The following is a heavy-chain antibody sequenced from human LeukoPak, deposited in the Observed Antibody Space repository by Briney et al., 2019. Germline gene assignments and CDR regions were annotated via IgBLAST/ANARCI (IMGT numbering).Heavy chain of an antibody. D-gene: IGHD3-22*01. J-gene: IGHJ6*03. CDR2: IKQDGSEK. V-gene: IGHV3-7*01. CDR3: ARVHYYDSSGYYGDYYYYMDV. Sequence: AGGSLRLSCAASGFTFRNDGMSWVRQAPGKGLEWVANIKQDGSEKYYVDSVKGRFTISRDNAKSSLYLQMNSLRAEDTAVYYCARVHYYDSSGYYGDYYYYMDVWGKGTTVTVSS. CDR1: GFTFRNDG.